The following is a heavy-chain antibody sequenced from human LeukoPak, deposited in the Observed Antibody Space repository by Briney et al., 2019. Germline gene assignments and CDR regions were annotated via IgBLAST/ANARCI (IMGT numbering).Heavy chain of an antibody. CDR2: LSGSGITT. J-gene: IGHJ4*01. CDR1: GFTFSNSA. V-gene: IGHV3-23*01. Sequence: GGSLRLSCAASGFTFSNSAMSWVRQAPGKGLEWVSTLSGSGITTYYADSVKGRFTISRDNSKNTLYLQMNSLRAEDTAVYYCAKGIYSRGGSYFDYWGHGTLVTVSS. D-gene: IGHD6-19*01. CDR3: AKGIYSRGGSYFDY.